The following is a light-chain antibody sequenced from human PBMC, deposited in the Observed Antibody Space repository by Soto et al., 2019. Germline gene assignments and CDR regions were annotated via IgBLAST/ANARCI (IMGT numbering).Light chain of an antibody. J-gene: IGLJ2*01. V-gene: IGLV2-14*01. CDR2: EVT. Sequence: QSVLTQPASVSGSPGQSITISCTRTSGDIGGYNYVSWYQQHPGKAPKLLISEVTNRPSGVSNRFSGSKSGNTASLTISGLQAEDEADYYCSSYTTNITPVVFGGGTQLTV. CDR3: SSYTTNITPVV. CDR1: SGDIGGYNY.